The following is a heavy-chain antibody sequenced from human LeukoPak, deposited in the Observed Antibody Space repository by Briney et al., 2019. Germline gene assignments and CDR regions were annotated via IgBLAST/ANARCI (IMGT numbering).Heavy chain of an antibody. Sequence: GGSLRLSCAASGFTFSNYWMSWVRQAPGKGLEWVADIKEDGGVTYYVDSVKGRFTISRDNAKNSLYLQKNSLRVEDTAIYYFARDYDGVRGHWWGQGTLVTVSS. D-gene: IGHD2-8*01. V-gene: IGHV3-7*04. CDR1: GFTFSNYW. CDR2: IKEDGGVT. J-gene: IGHJ4*02. CDR3: ARDYDGVRGHW.